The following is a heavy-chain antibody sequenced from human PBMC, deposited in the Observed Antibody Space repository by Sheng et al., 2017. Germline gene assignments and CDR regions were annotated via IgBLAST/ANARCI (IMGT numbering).Heavy chain of an antibody. V-gene: IGHV3-48*03. D-gene: IGHD2-2*01. Sequence: EVQLVESGGGLVQPGGSLRLSCAASGFTFSSYEMNWVRQAPGKGLEWVSYISSRGRALYYADSVKGRFTISRDNAKNSLYLQMNSLRAEDTAIYYCAGLESGTTWANYYMDVWGQGTTVTVSS. J-gene: IGHJ6*03. CDR1: GFTFSSYE. CDR2: ISSRGRAL. CDR3: AGLESGTTWANYYMDV.